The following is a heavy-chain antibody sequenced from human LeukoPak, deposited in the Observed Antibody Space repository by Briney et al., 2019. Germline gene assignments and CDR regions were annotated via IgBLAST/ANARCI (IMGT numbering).Heavy chain of an antibody. D-gene: IGHD2-2*02. CDR1: GGSISSGDYY. CDR2: IYYSGST. CDR3: AGLLYAGRVDY. V-gene: IGHV4-30-4*08. Sequence: PSETLSLTCTVSGGSISSGDYYWSWIRQPPGKGLERIGYIYYSGSTYYNPSLKSRVTISVDTSKNQFSLKLSSVTAADTAVCYCAGLLYAGRVDYWGQGTLVTVSS. J-gene: IGHJ4*02.